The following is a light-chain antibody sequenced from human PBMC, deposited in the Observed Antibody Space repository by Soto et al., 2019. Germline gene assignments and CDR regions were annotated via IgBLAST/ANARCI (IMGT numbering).Light chain of an antibody. CDR1: SSDVGGYNY. Sequence: QSALTQPASVSGSPGPSITISCTGTSSDVGGYNYVSWYQQHPGKAPKLMIYDVSNRPSRVSNRFSGSKSGNTASLTISGLQAEDEADYYCSSYTSSSTLYVFGTGTKLTV. V-gene: IGLV2-14*01. CDR3: SSYTSSSTLYV. CDR2: DVS. J-gene: IGLJ1*01.